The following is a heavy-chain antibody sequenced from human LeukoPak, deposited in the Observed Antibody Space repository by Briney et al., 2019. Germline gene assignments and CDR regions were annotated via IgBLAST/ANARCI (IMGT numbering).Heavy chain of an antibody. CDR1: GYTFTDYY. V-gene: IGHV1-2*06. Sequence: ASVKVSCKASGYTFTDYYMHWVRQAPGQGLEWMGRANPNSGIANYAQRFQGRVTMTRDTSISTAYMELSGLRSDDTALYYCARGNARSWYFLYWGQGTLVTVSS. D-gene: IGHD6-13*01. CDR2: ANPNSGIA. J-gene: IGHJ4*02. CDR3: ARGNARSWYFLY.